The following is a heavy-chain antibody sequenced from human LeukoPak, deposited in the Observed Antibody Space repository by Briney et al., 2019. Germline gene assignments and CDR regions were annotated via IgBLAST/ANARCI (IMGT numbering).Heavy chain of an antibody. V-gene: IGHV1-46*01. J-gene: IGHJ5*02. Sequence: ASVKVSCKASGYTFSSYYMHWVRQAPGQGLEWMGIINPSGSTSNAQKLQGRVTMTTDTSTSTAYMELRSLRSDDTAVYYCARGEYYANWFDPWGQGTLVTVSS. CDR3: ARGEYYANWFDP. CDR1: GYTFSSYY. D-gene: IGHD3-10*01. CDR2: INPSGST.